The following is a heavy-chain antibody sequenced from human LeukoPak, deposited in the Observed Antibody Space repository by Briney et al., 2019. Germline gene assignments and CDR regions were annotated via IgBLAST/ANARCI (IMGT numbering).Heavy chain of an antibody. CDR2: ISSSSSYI. CDR1: GFTFSSYS. V-gene: IGHV3-21*01. CDR3: ARDSGFWGGYFHLYYYYYMDV. Sequence: GGSLRLSCAASGFTFSSYSMNWVRQAPGKGLEWVSSISSSSSYIYYADSVKGRFTISRDNAKNSLYLQMNSLRAEDTAVYYCARDSGFWGGYFHLYYYYYMDVWGKGTTVTVSS. J-gene: IGHJ6*03. D-gene: IGHD3-3*01.